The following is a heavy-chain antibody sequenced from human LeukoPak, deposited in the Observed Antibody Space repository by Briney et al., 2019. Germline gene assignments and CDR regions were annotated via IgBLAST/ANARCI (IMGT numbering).Heavy chain of an antibody. D-gene: IGHD4-17*01. CDR2: IYYSGST. CDR3: ARAVISGDYSFDY. J-gene: IGHJ4*02. V-gene: IGHV4-59*08. CDR1: GGSISSYY. Sequence: SETLSLTCTVSGGSISSYYWSWIRQPPGKGLEWTGYIYYSGSTNYNPSLKSRVTISVDTSKNQFSLKLSSVTAADTAVYYCARAVISGDYSFDYWGQGTLVTVSS.